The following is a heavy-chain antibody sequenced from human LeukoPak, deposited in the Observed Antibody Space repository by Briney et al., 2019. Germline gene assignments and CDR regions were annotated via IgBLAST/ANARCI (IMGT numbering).Heavy chain of an antibody. CDR3: ARYCSGGSCYLPAGMDV. V-gene: IGHV1-18*01. D-gene: IGHD2-15*01. J-gene: IGHJ6*02. CDR2: ISAYNGNT. Sequence: ASVKVSCKASGYTFTSYGISWVRQAPGQGLEWVGWISAYNGNTNYAQKLQGRVTMTTDTSTSTAYMELRSLRSDDTAVYYCARYCSGGSCYLPAGMDVWGQGTTVTVSS. CDR1: GYTFTSYG.